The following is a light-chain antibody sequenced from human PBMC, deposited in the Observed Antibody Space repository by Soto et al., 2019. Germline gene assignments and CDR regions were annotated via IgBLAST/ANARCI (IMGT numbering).Light chain of an antibody. Sequence: QSVLTQPASVSGSPGQSITIFCSGTSSDVGAYKFVSWYRHHPGKAPQVMIYEVSNRPSGVSNRFSGSKSGNTASLTISGLQPEDEGDYFCTSSTTDSLYVFGTGTKVTVL. CDR3: TSSTTDSLYV. CDR1: SSDVGAYKF. CDR2: EVS. V-gene: IGLV2-14*01. J-gene: IGLJ1*01.